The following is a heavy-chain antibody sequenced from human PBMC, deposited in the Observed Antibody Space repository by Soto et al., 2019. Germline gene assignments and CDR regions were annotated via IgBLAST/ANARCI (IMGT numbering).Heavy chain of an antibody. J-gene: IGHJ4*02. V-gene: IGHV4-34*01. CDR3: ARGGRSGGSCPNY. CDR2: INHSGST. D-gene: IGHD2-15*01. CDR1: GGSFSGYY. Sequence: QVQLQQWGAGLLKPSETLSLTCAVYGGSFSGYYWSWIRQPPGQGLEWIGEINHSGSTNYNPSLKIRVTISVDTSKNQFSLKLSSVTAADTAVYYCARGGRSGGSCPNYWGQGTLVTVSS.